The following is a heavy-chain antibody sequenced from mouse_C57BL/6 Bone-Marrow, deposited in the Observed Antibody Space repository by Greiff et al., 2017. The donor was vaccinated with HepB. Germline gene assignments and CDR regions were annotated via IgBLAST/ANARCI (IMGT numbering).Heavy chain of an antibody. V-gene: IGHV5-9-1*02. D-gene: IGHD2-4*01. CDR1: GFTFSSYA. CDR2: ISSGGDYI. Sequence: EVQLVESGGGLVKPGGSLKLSCAASGFTFSSYAMSWVRQTPEKRLEWVAYISSGGDYIYYADTVKGRFTISRDNARNTLYLQMSSLKSEDTAMYYCTREGDYERFAYWGQGTLVTVSA. J-gene: IGHJ3*01. CDR3: TREGDYERFAY.